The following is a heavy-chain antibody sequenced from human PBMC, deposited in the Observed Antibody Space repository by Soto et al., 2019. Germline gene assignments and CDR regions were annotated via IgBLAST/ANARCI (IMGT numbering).Heavy chain of an antibody. Sequence: PGESLKISCKTSGYNFDNYWIIWVRQMPGKGLEWMGRVDPSDSYVNYSPSFQGHIAISIDKSINTAYLQWSSLKASDTAIYYCARPQGGTDWLGPWGQGTLVTVSS. D-gene: IGHD3-16*01. CDR1: GYNFDNYW. J-gene: IGHJ5*02. V-gene: IGHV5-10-1*01. CDR3: ARPQGGTDWLGP. CDR2: VDPSDSYV.